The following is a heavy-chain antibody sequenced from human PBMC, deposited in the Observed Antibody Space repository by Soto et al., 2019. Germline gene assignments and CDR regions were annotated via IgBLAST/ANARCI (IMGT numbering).Heavy chain of an antibody. CDR2: ISGSGGSV. CDR3: AKDGTSYLPFYFDS. CDR1: GFTFSNYV. Sequence: PGGSLRLSCAASGFTFSNYVMNWVRQAPGKGLEWVSGISGSGGSVYYVDSVKGRFTISRDKSKNTVYLQMNNLRAEDTAVYYCAKDGTSYLPFYFDSCGQGILVTVSS. J-gene: IGHJ4*01. V-gene: IGHV3-23*01. D-gene: IGHD3-3*02.